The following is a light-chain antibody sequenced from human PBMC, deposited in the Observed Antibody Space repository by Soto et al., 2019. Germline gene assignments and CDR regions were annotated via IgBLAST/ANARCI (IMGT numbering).Light chain of an antibody. Sequence: QSVLTQPASVSGSPGQSITISCTGTSSDVGGYNYVSWYQQHPGKAPKLMIYEVSNRPSGVSNRFSASKSGNTASLTISGLQAEDEADDYCSSYTSSSTNVFGTGTKV. V-gene: IGLV2-14*01. CDR1: SSDVGGYNY. CDR3: SSYTSSSTNV. J-gene: IGLJ1*01. CDR2: EVS.